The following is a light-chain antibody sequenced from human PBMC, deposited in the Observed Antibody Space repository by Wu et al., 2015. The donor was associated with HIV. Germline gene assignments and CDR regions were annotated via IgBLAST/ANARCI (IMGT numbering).Light chain of an antibody. J-gene: IGKJ1*01. CDR2: GAF. Sequence: IVLTQSPATLSLSPGDRAALSCRTSQSVSSYLGWYQQKPGQAPRLLMYGAFNRATGIPDRFSGSGSGTDFTLTISRLEPEDFAVYYCQQYGSSPTRTFGQGTKVEIK. CDR1: QSVSSY. CDR3: QQYGSSPTRT. V-gene: IGKV3-20*01.